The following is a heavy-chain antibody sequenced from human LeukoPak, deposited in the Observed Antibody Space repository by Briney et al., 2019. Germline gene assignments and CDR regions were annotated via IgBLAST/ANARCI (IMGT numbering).Heavy chain of an antibody. CDR2: ISGSGGST. D-gene: IGHD6-19*01. CDR1: GFTFSSYA. V-gene: IGHV3-23*01. CDR3: AKDRRIAVAGNDY. Sequence: GGSLKLSCAASGFTFSSYAMSWVRQAPGKGLEWVSAISGSGGSTYYADSVKGRFTISRDNSKNTLYLQMNSLRAEDTAVYYCAKDRRIAVAGNDYWGQGTLVTVSS. J-gene: IGHJ4*02.